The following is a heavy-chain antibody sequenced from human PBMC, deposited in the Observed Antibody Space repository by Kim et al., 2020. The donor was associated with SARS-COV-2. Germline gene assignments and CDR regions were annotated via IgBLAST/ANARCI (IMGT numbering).Heavy chain of an antibody. J-gene: IGHJ5*02. CDR2: ST. D-gene: IGHD6-13*01. V-gene: IGHV4-34*01. CDR3: ARRVGAAAGP. Sequence: STNYNPALKSGVTISVDTSKNQFSLRLSSGTAADTAVYYGARRVGAAAGPWGQGTLVTVSS.